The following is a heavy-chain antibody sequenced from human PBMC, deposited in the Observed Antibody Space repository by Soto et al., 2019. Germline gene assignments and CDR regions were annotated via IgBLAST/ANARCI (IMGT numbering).Heavy chain of an antibody. Sequence: SETLSLTCTVSGGSISTYYWHWIRQPPGKGLEWIGYIYNNGSTNYIPSLKSRVTISVDTSKNQFSLKLSSVTAADTAVYYCARVPPYCSSTSCYTDYWGQGTLVTVSS. V-gene: IGHV4-59*01. CDR1: GGSISTYY. CDR2: IYNNGST. D-gene: IGHD2-2*02. CDR3: ARVPPYCSSTSCYTDY. J-gene: IGHJ4*02.